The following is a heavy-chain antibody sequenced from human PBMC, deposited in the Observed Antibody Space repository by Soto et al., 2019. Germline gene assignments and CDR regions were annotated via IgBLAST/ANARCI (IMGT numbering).Heavy chain of an antibody. J-gene: IGHJ6*02. D-gene: IGHD3-9*01. Sequence: HPGGSLRLSCAASGFTFSSSDMHWVRQAPGKGLEWLALLSYDESHKYYADSVKGRFTISRDNSKKTLYLQMNSLRAEDTAVYYCAKDRVLRYWGYGMDVWGQGTTVSVS. CDR2: LSYDESHK. CDR3: AKDRVLRYWGYGMDV. V-gene: IGHV3-30*18. CDR1: GFTFSSSD.